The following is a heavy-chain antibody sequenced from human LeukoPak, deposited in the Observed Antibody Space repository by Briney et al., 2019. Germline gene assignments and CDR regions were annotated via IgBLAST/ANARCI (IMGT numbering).Heavy chain of an antibody. CDR3: ARRGLLYYYDSSGYYGI. CDR2: IYYSGST. Sequence: PSETLSLTCTVSGGSISSYYWSWIRQPPGKGLEWIGYIYYSGSTNYGPSLKSRATISVDTSKNQFSLKLSSVTAADTAVYYCARRGLLYYYDSSGYYGIWGQGTMVTVSS. J-gene: IGHJ3*02. D-gene: IGHD3-22*01. V-gene: IGHV4-59*01. CDR1: GGSISSYY.